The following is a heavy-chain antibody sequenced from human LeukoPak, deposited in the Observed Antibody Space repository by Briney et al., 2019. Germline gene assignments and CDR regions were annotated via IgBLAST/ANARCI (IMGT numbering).Heavy chain of an antibody. Sequence: TGGSLRLSCAASGFSFSSYAMHWVRQAPGKGLEWVAVIWYDGSNKYYADSVKGRFTISRDNSKNTLYLQMNSLRAEDTAVYYCAKDEWVEVTGIDYWGQGTLVTVSS. D-gene: IGHD3-22*01. CDR3: AKDEWVEVTGIDY. CDR1: GFSFSSYA. J-gene: IGHJ4*02. V-gene: IGHV3-33*06. CDR2: IWYDGSNK.